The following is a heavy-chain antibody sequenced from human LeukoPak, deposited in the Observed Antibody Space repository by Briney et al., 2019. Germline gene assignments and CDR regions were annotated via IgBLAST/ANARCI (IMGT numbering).Heavy chain of an antibody. CDR1: GGSISSSSYY. CDR2: IYYSGST. J-gene: IGHJ3*02. D-gene: IGHD3-9*01. CDR3: ARRYFDWSDAFDI. V-gene: IGHV4-39*07. Sequence: SETLSLTCTVSGGSISSSSYYWGWIRQPPGKGLEWIGSIYYSGSTYYNPSLKSRVTISVDTSKNQFSLKLSSVTAADTAVYYCARRYFDWSDAFDIWGQGTMVTVSS.